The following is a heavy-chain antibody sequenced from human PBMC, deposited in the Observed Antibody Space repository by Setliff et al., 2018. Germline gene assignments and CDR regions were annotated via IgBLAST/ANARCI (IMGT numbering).Heavy chain of an antibody. CDR1: GGTFSSYA. CDR2: IIPILGIA. D-gene: IGHD5-18*01. Sequence: SVKVSCKASGGTFSSYAISWVRQAPGQGLEWMGGIIPILGIANYARKFQGRVTITADESTSTAYMELSSLRSEDTAVYYCARGTRGYSYGPIDAFDIWGQGTMVTVSS. J-gene: IGHJ3*02. CDR3: ARGTRGYSYGPIDAFDI. V-gene: IGHV1-69*10.